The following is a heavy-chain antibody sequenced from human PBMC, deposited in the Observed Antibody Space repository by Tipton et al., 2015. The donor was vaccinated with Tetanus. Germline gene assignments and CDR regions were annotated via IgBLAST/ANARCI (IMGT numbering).Heavy chain of an antibody. CDR3: ARDQARGARGWNYFDS. J-gene: IGHJ4*02. CDR1: GGSLSRGGYY. D-gene: IGHD6-6*01. V-gene: IGHV4-31*03. Sequence: TLSLTCTVSGGSLSRGGYYWTWIRQNPGKGLEWIGDIYFSGSTYYNPSLKSRVTIPVDTSKNQFSLRLNSVTAADTAVYYCARDQARGARGWNYFDSWGQGTLVTASS. CDR2: IYFSGST.